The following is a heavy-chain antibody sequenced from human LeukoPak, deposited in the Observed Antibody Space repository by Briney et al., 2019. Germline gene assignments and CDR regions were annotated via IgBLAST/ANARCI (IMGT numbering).Heavy chain of an antibody. CDR1: GFTFTNYV. J-gene: IGHJ3*02. Sequence: GGSLRLSCAASGFTFTNYVMSWVRQPPGKGLEWVSTITGSGGTTYYADSVKGRFTISRDNAQNSLYLQMNSLRAEDSSVYYCARPTTVTTISADAFDIWGQGTMVTVSS. CDR2: ITGSGGTT. CDR3: ARPTTVTTISADAFDI. V-gene: IGHV3-23*01. D-gene: IGHD4-17*01.